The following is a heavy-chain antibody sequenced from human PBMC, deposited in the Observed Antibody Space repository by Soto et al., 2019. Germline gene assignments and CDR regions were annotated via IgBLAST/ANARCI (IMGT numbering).Heavy chain of an antibody. CDR2: IWYDGYNK. D-gene: IGHD6-6*01. CDR1: GFTFSDFG. V-gene: IGHV3-33*01. CDR3: AREGSEYRSSSADL. Sequence: QVQLVESGGGVVQPGRSLRLSCAGSGFTFSDFGIHWVRQAPGKGLEWVAFIWYDGYNKYYADSVKGRLTVSRDNSKNTVFLEMNSLRADDTAIYYCAREGSEYRSSSADLWGQGTLVTVSS. J-gene: IGHJ5*02.